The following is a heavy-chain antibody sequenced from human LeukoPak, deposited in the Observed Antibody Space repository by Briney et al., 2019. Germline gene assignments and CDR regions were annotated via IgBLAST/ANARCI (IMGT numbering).Heavy chain of an antibody. Sequence: TSETLSPTCTVSGGSISSYYWSWIRQPAGKGLEWIGRIYTSGSTNYNPSLKSRVTMSVDTSKNQFSLKLSSVTAADTAVYYCARDSRLYYYYYYMDVWGKGTMVTVSS. CDR3: ARDSRLYYYYYYMDV. D-gene: IGHD2-2*01. V-gene: IGHV4-4*07. J-gene: IGHJ6*03. CDR1: GGSISSYY. CDR2: IYTSGST.